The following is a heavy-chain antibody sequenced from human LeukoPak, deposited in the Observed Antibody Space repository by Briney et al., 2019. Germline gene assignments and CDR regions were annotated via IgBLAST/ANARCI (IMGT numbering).Heavy chain of an antibody. Sequence: KPSETLSLTCTLSGDFIRNYYWRWLRHPPGKALVWLGYIYYSGNTDYKPSLKSRVTISVDTSKNQFSLRLNSVAAADTAVYYCARYRNEALFAFDIWGQGTMVTVSS. V-gene: IGHV4-59*01. CDR1: GDFIRNYY. J-gene: IGHJ3*02. CDR2: IYYSGNT. D-gene: IGHD1-14*01. CDR3: ARYRNEALFAFDI.